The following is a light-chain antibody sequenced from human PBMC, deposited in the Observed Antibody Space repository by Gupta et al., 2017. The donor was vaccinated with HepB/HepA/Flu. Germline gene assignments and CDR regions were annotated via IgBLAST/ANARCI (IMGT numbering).Light chain of an antibody. Sequence: DIQMTQSPSSLSASVGGRVTITCQASQDISNYLNWYQQKPGKAPKLLIYDASNLETGVPSRFSGSGSGTDFTFTISSLQPEDIATYYCQQYDNLPLTFGGGTKVETK. CDR2: DAS. CDR3: QQYDNLPLT. V-gene: IGKV1-33*01. CDR1: QDISNY. J-gene: IGKJ4*01.